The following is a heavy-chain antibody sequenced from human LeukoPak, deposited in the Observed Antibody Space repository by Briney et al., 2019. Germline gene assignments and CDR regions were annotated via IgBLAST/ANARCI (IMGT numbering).Heavy chain of an antibody. CDR1: GFTFSSYG. CDR3: AKTPPAMTTVTTLHY. V-gene: IGHV3-30*02. J-gene: IGHJ4*02. Sequence: GGSLRLSCAASGFTFSSYGMHWVRQAPGKGLEWVAFIRYDGSNKYDADSVKGRFTISRDNSKNTLYLQMNSLRAEDTAVYYCAKTPPAMTTVTTLHYWGQGTLVTVSS. CDR2: IRYDGSNK. D-gene: IGHD4-17*01.